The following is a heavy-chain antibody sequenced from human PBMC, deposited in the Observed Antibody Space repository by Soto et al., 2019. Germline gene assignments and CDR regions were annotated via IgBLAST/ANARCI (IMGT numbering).Heavy chain of an antibody. CDR3: ARVLIAVAGTLSAFDI. Sequence: GSLRLSCAASGFTFSDYAMHWVRQAPGKGLQWIGEISHSGTTNYNPSLKSRVTISVDKSKNQFSLKLSSVTAADTAVYYCARVLIAVAGTLSAFDIWGQGTMVTVSS. D-gene: IGHD6-19*01. J-gene: IGHJ3*02. CDR1: GFTFSDYA. CDR2: ISHSGTT. V-gene: IGHV4-4*02.